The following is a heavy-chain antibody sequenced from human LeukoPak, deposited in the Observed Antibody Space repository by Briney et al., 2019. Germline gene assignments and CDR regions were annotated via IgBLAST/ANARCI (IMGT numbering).Heavy chain of an antibody. J-gene: IGHJ4*02. D-gene: IGHD6-19*01. Sequence: SETLSLTCTVSGGSIGSFYWNWIRQAPGKGLEWIGYIHYSGSTNHNSSLKSRVTISVDTSKNQYSLKLSSVTAADTAVYYCARDGVAGGFDYWGQGTLVTVSS. CDR2: IHYSGST. CDR1: GGSIGSFY. V-gene: IGHV4-59*01. CDR3: ARDGVAGGFDY.